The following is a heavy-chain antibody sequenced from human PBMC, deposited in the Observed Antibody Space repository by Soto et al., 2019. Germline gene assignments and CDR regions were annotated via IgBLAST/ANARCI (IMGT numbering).Heavy chain of an antibody. Sequence: GGSLRLSCAASGFTFDDYAMHWVRQAPGKGLEWVSGISWNSGSIGYADSVKGRFTISRDNAKNSLYLQMNSLRAEDTALYYCAKALLGYCSSTSCYEFDYWGQGTLVTVSS. V-gene: IGHV3-9*01. J-gene: IGHJ4*02. D-gene: IGHD2-2*01. CDR3: AKALLGYCSSTSCYEFDY. CDR2: ISWNSGSI. CDR1: GFTFDDYA.